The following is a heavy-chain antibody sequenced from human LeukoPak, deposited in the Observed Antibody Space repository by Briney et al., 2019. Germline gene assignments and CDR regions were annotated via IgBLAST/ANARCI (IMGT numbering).Heavy chain of an antibody. CDR1: GGSFSSGGYY. V-gene: IGHV4-30-4*08. Sequence: SETLSLTCAVYGGSFSSGGYYWSWIRQPPGKGLEWIGYIYYSGSTYYNPSLKSRVTISVDTSKNQFSLKLSSMTAADTAVYYCASDYYDSSGYYSDWGQGTLVTVSS. CDR2: IYYSGST. CDR3: ASDYYDSSGYYSD. D-gene: IGHD3-22*01. J-gene: IGHJ4*02.